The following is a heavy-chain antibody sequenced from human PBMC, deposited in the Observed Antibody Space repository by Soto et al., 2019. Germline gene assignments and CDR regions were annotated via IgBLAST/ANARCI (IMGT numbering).Heavy chain of an antibody. J-gene: IGHJ5*02. Sequence: QVQLQESGPGLVKPSETLSLTCTVSGCSISSYYWSWIRQPAGKGLEWIGRIYTSGSTNYNPSLKIRFTMSVVTSKNQFSLKLSSVTAADTAVYYCARSFHTHGYYGNWFDHWGQGTLVTVSS. CDR3: ARSFHTHGYYGNWFDH. CDR2: IYTSGST. D-gene: IGHD1-26*01. CDR1: GCSISSYY. V-gene: IGHV4-4*07.